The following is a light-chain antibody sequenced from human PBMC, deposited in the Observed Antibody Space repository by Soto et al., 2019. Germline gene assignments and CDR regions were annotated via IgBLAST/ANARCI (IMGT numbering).Light chain of an antibody. Sequence: QSALTQPRSVSGSPGQSVTISCTGTSSDVGGYNYVSWYQQHPGKAPKLMIYDVSERPSGVPDRFSGSKSGNTASLTISGLQAEDEADFYCCSYAGSYTYVFGTGPKLTVL. CDR1: SSDVGGYNY. V-gene: IGLV2-11*01. CDR3: CSYAGSYTYV. CDR2: DVS. J-gene: IGLJ1*01.